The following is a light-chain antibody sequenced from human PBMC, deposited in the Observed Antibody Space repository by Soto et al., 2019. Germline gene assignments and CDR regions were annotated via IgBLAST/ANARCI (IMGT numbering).Light chain of an antibody. CDR1: HSISGS. CDR2: EAS. Sequence: DMQMTQSPSTLSASVGDRVTNTCRASHSISGSLAWYQQKPGKAPKLLIYEASNLKSGVPSRFSGSGSGTEYTLTISSLQPDDSASYYCQQYNGYWTFGQGTRVEIK. V-gene: IGKV1-5*03. CDR3: QQYNGYWT. J-gene: IGKJ1*01.